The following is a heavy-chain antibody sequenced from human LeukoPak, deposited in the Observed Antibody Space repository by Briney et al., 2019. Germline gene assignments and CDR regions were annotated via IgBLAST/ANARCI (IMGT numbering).Heavy chain of an antibody. CDR2: IYYSGSS. D-gene: IGHD3-16*02. Sequence: SETLSLTCSVSGGSISSSSSYWGWIRQPPGKGLEWIGSIYYSGSSFDNPALKSRVTISVDTSKNQFSLKLSSVTAADTAVYYCARGHRRTGAYYDYVWGSYRYNWFDPWGQGTLVTVSS. CDR3: ARGHRRTGAYYDYVWGSYRYNWFDP. CDR1: GGSISSSSSY. V-gene: IGHV4-39*01. J-gene: IGHJ5*02.